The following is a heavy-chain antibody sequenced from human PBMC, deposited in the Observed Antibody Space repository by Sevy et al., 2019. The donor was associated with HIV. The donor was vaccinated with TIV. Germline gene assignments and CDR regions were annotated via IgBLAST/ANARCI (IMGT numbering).Heavy chain of an antibody. D-gene: IGHD3-3*01. CDR3: TRVLGTISPYYYYGLDV. V-gene: IGHV3-49*03. CDR1: GFTFGDYA. Sequence: GGSLRLSCTGSGFTFGDYAMSWIRQAPGKGLEWVGFIRSQTYGGTTEYAASVKGRFTISRDNSKSNAYLQMNSLKTEDTAVYYCTRVLGTISPYYYYGLDVWGQGTTVTVSS. J-gene: IGHJ6*02. CDR2: IRSQTYGGTT.